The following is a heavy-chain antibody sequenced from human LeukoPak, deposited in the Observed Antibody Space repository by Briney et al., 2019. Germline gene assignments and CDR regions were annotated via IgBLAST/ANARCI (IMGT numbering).Heavy chain of an antibody. CDR3: ARHESCSSTSCYTGWFDP. V-gene: IGHV4-59*04. Sequence: SETLSLTCTVSGGSISGYYWSWIRQPPGKGLEWIGYIYYSGSTYYNPSLKSRVTISVDTSKNQFSLKLSSVTAADTAVYYCARHESCSSTSCYTGWFDPWGQGTLVTVSS. J-gene: IGHJ5*02. CDR2: IYYSGST. CDR1: GGSISGYY. D-gene: IGHD2-2*02.